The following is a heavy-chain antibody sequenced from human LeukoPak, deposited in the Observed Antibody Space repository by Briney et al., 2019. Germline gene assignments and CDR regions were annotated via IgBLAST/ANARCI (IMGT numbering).Heavy chain of an antibody. J-gene: IGHJ4*02. CDR3: ARDAGVSRYFDY. CDR1: GGSISSYY. D-gene: IGHD6-13*01. V-gene: IGHV4-59*01. Sequence: PSETLSLTCTVSGGSISSYYWSWIRQPPGKGLEWIGYIYYSGSTNYNPSLKSRVTISVDTSNNQFSLKLSSVPAVDTAVYYCARDAGVSRYFDYWGQGTLVTVSS. CDR2: IYYSGST.